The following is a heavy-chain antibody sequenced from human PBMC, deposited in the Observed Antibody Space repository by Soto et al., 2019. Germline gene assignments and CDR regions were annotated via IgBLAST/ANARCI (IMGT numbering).Heavy chain of an antibody. CDR1: GGSISGGGYY. J-gene: IGHJ2*01. CDR3: AGEIIPMTTDWYFDL. V-gene: IGHV4-30-4*01. Sequence: QVQLQESGPGLVKPSETLSLTCTVSGGSISGGGYYWSWIRQPPGKGLEWIGYTYDSGSTYYNPSPKSRISISTHRSKHQFSLALTSVTAADTAVYYCAGEIIPMTTDWYFDLWGRGTLVTVSS. D-gene: IGHD4-17*01. CDR2: TYDSGST.